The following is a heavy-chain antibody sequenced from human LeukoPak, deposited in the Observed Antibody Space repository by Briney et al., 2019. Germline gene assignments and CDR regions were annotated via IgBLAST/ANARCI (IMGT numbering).Heavy chain of an antibody. CDR3: ARVRPGIAVAGTFDY. V-gene: IGHV3-7*01. D-gene: IGHD6-19*01. CDR2: IKQDGSEK. CDR1: GFTFSSYW. Sequence: PGGSLRLSCAASGFTFSSYWKSWVRQAPGKGLEWVANIKQDGSEKYYVDSVKGRFTISRDNAKNSLYLQMNSLRAEDTAVYYCARVRPGIAVAGTFDYWGQGTLVTVSS. J-gene: IGHJ4*02.